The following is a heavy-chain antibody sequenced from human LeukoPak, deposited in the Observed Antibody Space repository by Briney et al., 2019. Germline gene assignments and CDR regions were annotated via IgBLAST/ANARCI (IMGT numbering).Heavy chain of an antibody. Sequence: GESLKISCKGSGYSFTSYWIGWVRQMPGKGLEWMGIIYPGDSDTRYSPSFQGQVTISADKSISTAYLQWSSLQASDTAMYYCARLPILSIAVAGTDYYFDYWGQGTLVTVSS. CDR2: IYPGDSDT. J-gene: IGHJ4*02. D-gene: IGHD6-19*01. V-gene: IGHV5-51*01. CDR3: ARLPILSIAVAGTDYYFDY. CDR1: GYSFTSYW.